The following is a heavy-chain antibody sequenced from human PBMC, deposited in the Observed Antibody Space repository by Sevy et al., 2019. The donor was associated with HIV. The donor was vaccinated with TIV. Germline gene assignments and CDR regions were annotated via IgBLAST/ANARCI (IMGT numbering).Heavy chain of an antibody. V-gene: IGHV3-7*01. CDR2: IKQDESEK. Sequence: GGSLRLSCAASGFSFSTYWMHWVRQAPGKGVEWVANIKQDESEKYYVASGKGRFTISRDNAKNSVYLEMNSLRPEDTAIYYCAKGNSGSFDYWGQGTLVTVSS. CDR3: AKGNSGSFDY. D-gene: IGHD3-22*01. CDR1: GFSFSTYW. J-gene: IGHJ4*02.